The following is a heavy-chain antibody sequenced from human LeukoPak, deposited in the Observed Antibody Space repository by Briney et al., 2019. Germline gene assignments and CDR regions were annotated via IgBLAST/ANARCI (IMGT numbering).Heavy chain of an antibody. Sequence: ASVKVSCKASGYTFTSYGMSWVRQAPGQGLEWMGWISAYNGNTNYAQKLQGRVTMTTDTSTRTAYMELRSLRSDDTAVYYCARDIAVTGTSCFDYWGQGTLVTVSS. CDR1: GYTFTSYG. D-gene: IGHD6-19*01. CDR3: ARDIAVTGTSCFDY. V-gene: IGHV1-18*01. J-gene: IGHJ4*02. CDR2: ISAYNGNT.